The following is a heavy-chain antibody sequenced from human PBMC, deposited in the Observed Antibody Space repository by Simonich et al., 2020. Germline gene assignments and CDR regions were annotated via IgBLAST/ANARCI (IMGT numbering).Heavy chain of an antibody. Sequence: QVQLVQSGAEVKKPGASVKVSCKASGYTFTGYYMHWVRQAPGQGLEWMGWNNPKSGGTNYAQKVQGRVTMTRDTSISTAYMERSRLRSDDTAVYYCASSKRGYNWNDFDYWGQGTLVTVSS. CDR1: GYTFTGYY. V-gene: IGHV1-2*02. CDR2: NNPKSGGT. J-gene: IGHJ4*02. D-gene: IGHD1-1*01. CDR3: ASSKRGYNWNDFDY.